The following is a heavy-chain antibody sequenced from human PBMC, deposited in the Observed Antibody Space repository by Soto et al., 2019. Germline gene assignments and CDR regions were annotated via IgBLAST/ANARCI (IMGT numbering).Heavy chain of an antibody. CDR3: ARKLGVVVPADPPYYYYYGRDV. V-gene: IGHV1-69*13. D-gene: IGHD2-2*01. CDR2: IIPIFGTA. J-gene: IGHJ6*02. Sequence: SVKVSCKASGGTFSSYAISWVRQAPGQGLEWMGGIIPIFGTASYAQKFQGRVTITADESTSTAYMELSSLRSEDTAVYYCARKLGVVVPADPPYYYYYGRDVWGQGTTVTVPS. CDR1: GGTFSSYA.